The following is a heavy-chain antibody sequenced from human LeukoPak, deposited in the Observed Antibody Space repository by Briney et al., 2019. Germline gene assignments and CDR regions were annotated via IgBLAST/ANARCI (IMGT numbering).Heavy chain of an antibody. CDR1: GGSISSGGYF. J-gene: IGHJ5*02. CDR3: ARGERSSWYVGYWFDP. Sequence: PSETLSLTCSVSGGSISSGGYFWSGLRQHPGKGLEWIGYIYYSGSTYYNPSLKSRVTISVDTSKNQFSLKLSSVTAADTAVYYCARGERSSWYVGYWFDPWGQGTLVTVSS. V-gene: IGHV4-31*03. D-gene: IGHD6-19*01. CDR2: IYYSGST.